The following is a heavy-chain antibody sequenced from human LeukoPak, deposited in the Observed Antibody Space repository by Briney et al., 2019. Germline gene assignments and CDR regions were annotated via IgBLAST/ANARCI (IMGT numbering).Heavy chain of an antibody. D-gene: IGHD4-17*01. J-gene: IGHJ5*02. V-gene: IGHV4-4*07. CDR1: GGSISSYY. CDR3: ARDLVLRYFNWFDP. Sequence: SETLSLTCTVSGGSISSYYWSWIRQPAGKGLEWIGRIYTSGSTNYIPSLKSRVTMSVDTSKNQFSLKLSSVTAADTAVYYCARDLVLRYFNWFDPWGQGTLVTVSS. CDR2: IYTSGST.